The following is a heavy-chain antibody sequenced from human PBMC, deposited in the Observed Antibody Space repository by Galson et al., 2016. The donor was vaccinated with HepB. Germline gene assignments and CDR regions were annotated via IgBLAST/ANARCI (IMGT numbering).Heavy chain of an antibody. Sequence: QSGAEVKKPGESLTLSCKASGYTFTDYWITWVRQTPGRGLEWMGRIDPSDSPTEYGPSFHGHVTLSIYKSTNTAHLQSTSLQVSDSAIYYCASLSPLPYHYHCMDGGGQGTTVTVSS. J-gene: IGHJ6*02. CDR2: IDPSDSPT. CDR1: GYTFTDYW. CDR3: ASLSPLPYHYHCMDG. D-gene: IGHD2-15*01. V-gene: IGHV5-10-1*01.